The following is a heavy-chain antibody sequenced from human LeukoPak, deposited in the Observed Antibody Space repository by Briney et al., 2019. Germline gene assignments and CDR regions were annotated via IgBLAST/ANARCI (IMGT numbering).Heavy chain of an antibody. D-gene: IGHD3-3*01. V-gene: IGHV4-59*06. J-gene: IGHJ2*01. CDR1: GGSISNYY. CDR2: VYNSGST. Sequence: PSETLSLTCTVSGGSISNYYWSWIRQPPGKGLEWIGYVYNSGSTYYSPSLRSRLSMSVDTSKNQFSLNLRSVTAADTAVYFCARAILTASGSVWYFDLWGRGTLVTVSS. CDR3: ARAILTASGSVWYFDL.